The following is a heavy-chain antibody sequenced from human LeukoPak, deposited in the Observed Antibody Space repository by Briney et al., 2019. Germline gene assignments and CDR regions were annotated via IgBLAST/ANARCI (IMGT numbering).Heavy chain of an antibody. Sequence: GASVKVSCKASGGTFSSYAISWVRQAPGQGLEWMGGIIPIFGTANYAQKFQGRVTITADESTSTAYMELSSLRSEDTAVYYCVVDVDQASPTIVVVPAAIKILDYWGQGTLVTVSS. CDR2: IIPIFGTA. CDR3: VVDVDQASPTIVVVPAAIKILDY. J-gene: IGHJ4*02. V-gene: IGHV1-69*13. CDR1: GGTFSSYA. D-gene: IGHD2-2*01.